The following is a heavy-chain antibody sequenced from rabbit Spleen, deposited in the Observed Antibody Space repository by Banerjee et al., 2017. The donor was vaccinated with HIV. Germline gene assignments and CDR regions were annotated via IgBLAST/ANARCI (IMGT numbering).Heavy chain of an antibody. CDR3: ARLFAYAGYAGFGYATLDYFNL. CDR2: IDTGSSGFT. CDR1: GVSFSGNSY. V-gene: IGHV1S40*01. D-gene: IGHD6-1*01. Sequence: QSLEESGGDLVKPGASLTLTCIASGVSFSGNSYMCWVRQAPGKGLEWIACIDTGSSGFTYFASWAKGRFTISKTSSTTVTLQMTSLTAADTATYFCARLFAYAGYAGFGYATLDYFNLWGQGTLVTVS. J-gene: IGHJ4*01.